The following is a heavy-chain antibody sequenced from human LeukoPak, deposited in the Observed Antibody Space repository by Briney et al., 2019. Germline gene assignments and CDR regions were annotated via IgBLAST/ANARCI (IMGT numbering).Heavy chain of an antibody. Sequence: GGSLRLSCAASGFTFSSYGMHWVRQAPGKGLEWVAFIRYDGSNKYYADSVKGRFTISRDNSKNTLYLQMNSLRAEDTAVYYCAKDMYYDFWSGYPDYWGQGTLVTVSS. D-gene: IGHD3-3*01. CDR1: GFTFSSYG. CDR3: AKDMYYDFWSGYPDY. J-gene: IGHJ4*02. V-gene: IGHV3-30*02. CDR2: IRYDGSNK.